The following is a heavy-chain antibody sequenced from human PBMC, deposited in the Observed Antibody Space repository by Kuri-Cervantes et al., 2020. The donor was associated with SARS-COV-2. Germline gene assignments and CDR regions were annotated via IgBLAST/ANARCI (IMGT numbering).Heavy chain of an antibody. Sequence: ASVKVSCKASGYTFSDYYMYWVRQAPGQGLEWMGWINPNSGGTNYAQKFQGWVTMTRDTSISTAYMELSRLRSDDTAVYYCARGPSWGYFWGTYRGGWDSFDIWGQGTMVTVSS. CDR2: INPNSGGT. D-gene: IGHD3-16*02. V-gene: IGHV1-2*04. CDR3: ARGPSWGYFWGTYRGGWDSFDI. CDR1: GYTFSDYY. J-gene: IGHJ3*02.